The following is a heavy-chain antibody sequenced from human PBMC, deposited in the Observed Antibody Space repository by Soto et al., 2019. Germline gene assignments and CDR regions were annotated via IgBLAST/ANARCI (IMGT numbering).Heavy chain of an antibody. CDR1: GAYISDFS. CDR2: ITINGNT. CDR3: ARETGENWTYEAH. V-gene: IGHV4-4*07. D-gene: IGHD1-7*01. Sequence: PSETLSLTCRVSGAYISDFSWSWIRQPAGKGLEWIGRITINGNTQKNPSFKSRVTMSIDTSRNHFSLNLQSATAADTALSYWARETGENWTYEAHWGPGTLVTVSS. J-gene: IGHJ1*01.